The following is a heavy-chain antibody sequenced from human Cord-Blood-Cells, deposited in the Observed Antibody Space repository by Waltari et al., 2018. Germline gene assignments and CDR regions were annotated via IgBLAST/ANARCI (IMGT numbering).Heavy chain of an antibody. J-gene: IGHJ2*01. D-gene: IGHD2-21*01. V-gene: IGHV4-34*01. CDR3: ASGCGGHWYFDL. CDR1: GGSFSGYH. CDR2: INHSGST. Sequence: QVHLQQWGAGLLKPSEALSLTSAVYGGSFSGYHWSWIRQPPGKGLAWIGEINHSGSTNYNPSLKSRVTISVDTSKNQFSLKLSSVTAADTAVYYCASGCGGHWYFDLWGRGTLGTVSS.